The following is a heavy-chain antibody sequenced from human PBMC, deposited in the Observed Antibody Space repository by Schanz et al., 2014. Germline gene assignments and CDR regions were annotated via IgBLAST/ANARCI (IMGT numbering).Heavy chain of an antibody. D-gene: IGHD2-2*01. CDR3: AKVAPAATYLDS. CDR1: GFTFSDYY. V-gene: IGHV3-11*01. CDR2: ISNSGTTI. J-gene: IGHJ4*02. Sequence: QVHLVESGGGLVKPGGSLRLSCAASGFTFSDYYMSWIRQAPGKGLEWVSYISNSGTTIYYADSVKGRFTISRDNAKNSLFLQMNSLSAEDTAVYYCAKVAPAATYLDSWGLGTLVTVSS.